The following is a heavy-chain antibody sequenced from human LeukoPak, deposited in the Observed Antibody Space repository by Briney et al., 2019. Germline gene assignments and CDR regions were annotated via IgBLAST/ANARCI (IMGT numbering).Heavy chain of an antibody. CDR2: INPNSGGT. CDR3: ARAGSSSGPNEY. D-gene: IGHD6-19*01. V-gene: IGHV1-2*02. J-gene: IGHJ4*02. Sequence: ASVKVSCKASGYTFTGYYMHWVRQAPGQGLEWMGWINPNSGGTNYAQKFQGSVTMTRDTSISTAYMELSRLRSDDTAVYYCARAGSSSGPNEYWGQGTLVTVAS. CDR1: GYTFTGYY.